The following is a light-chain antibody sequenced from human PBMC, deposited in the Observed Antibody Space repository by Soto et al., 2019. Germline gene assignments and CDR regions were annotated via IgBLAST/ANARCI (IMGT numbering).Light chain of an antibody. CDR1: QSISSY. J-gene: IGKJ1*01. CDR2: AAS. V-gene: IGKV1-39*01. Sequence: DIQMTQSPSSLSASVGDRVTITCRASQSISSYLNWYQQKPGKAPKLLIYAASSLQSGVPSRFSGSRSGTDFTLTTSSLQPEDFATYYCQQSYSTPWTFGQGTKVEIK. CDR3: QQSYSTPWT.